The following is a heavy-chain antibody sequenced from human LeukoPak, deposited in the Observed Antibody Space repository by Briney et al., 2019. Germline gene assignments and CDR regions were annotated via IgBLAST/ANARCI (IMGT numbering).Heavy chain of an antibody. Sequence: GGSLRLSCAASGFTFSSYGMHWVRQAPGKGLEWVANIKQDGSEKYYVDSVKGRFTISRDNAKNSLYLQMNSLRAEDTAVYYCARAPTYDSSGYYAHGNAFDIWGQGTMVTVSS. V-gene: IGHV3-7*01. CDR2: IKQDGSEK. J-gene: IGHJ3*02. D-gene: IGHD3-22*01. CDR3: ARAPTYDSSGYYAHGNAFDI. CDR1: GFTFSSYG.